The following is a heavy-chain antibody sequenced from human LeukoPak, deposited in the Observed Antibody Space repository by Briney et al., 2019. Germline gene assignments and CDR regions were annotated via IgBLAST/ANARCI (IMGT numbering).Heavy chain of an antibody. CDR3: ARDSSSWYGGWFDP. D-gene: IGHD6-13*01. J-gene: IGHJ5*02. Sequence: SETLSLTCTVSGGSITSSSYYWGWIRQPPGKGLECIGSIDYSGRTYYNPSPKSRVTISVDTSKNQFSLKLTSVTAADTAVYYCARDSSSWYGGWFDPWGQGTLVTVSS. V-gene: IGHV4-39*02. CDR1: GGSITSSSYY. CDR2: IDYSGRT.